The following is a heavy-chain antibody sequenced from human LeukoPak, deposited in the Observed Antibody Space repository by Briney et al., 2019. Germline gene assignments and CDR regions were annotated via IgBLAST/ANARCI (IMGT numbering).Heavy chain of an antibody. J-gene: IGHJ4*02. Sequence: PGGSLRLSCAPSGFTFANYAMNWVRQAPGKGLEGVSSISGSGISTYYADSVKGRFTISRDNSKNTLYLQMNSLRAEDTAVYYCAKGPTYYYDTSGYYIDYWGQGTLVTVSS. CDR3: AKGPTYYYDTSGYYIDY. D-gene: IGHD3-22*01. CDR2: ISGSGIST. V-gene: IGHV3-23*01. CDR1: GFTFANYA.